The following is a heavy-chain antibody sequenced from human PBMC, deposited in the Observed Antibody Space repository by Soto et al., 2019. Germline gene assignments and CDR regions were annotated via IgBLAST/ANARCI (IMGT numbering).Heavy chain of an antibody. CDR3: AREQKYANGAYAFDI. CDR1: GFTFRSYW. D-gene: IGHD2-8*01. Sequence: EVQLVESGGGLVQPGGSLRLSCAASGFTFRSYWMHWVRQPPGKGLVWVSRINGDGSITTYADSVKGRFTISRDNARTTLYLQMNSLRAEDTAVYYCAREQKYANGAYAFDIWGQGTIVTVSS. V-gene: IGHV3-74*01. J-gene: IGHJ3*02. CDR2: INGDGSIT.